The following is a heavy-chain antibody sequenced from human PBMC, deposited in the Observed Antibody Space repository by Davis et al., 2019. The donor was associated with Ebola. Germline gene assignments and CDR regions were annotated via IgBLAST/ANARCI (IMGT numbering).Heavy chain of an antibody. J-gene: IGHJ6*02. CDR3: ARGYGAVAGPCYYYGMDV. CDR2: INHSGST. D-gene: IGHD6-19*01. CDR1: GGSFSGYY. Sequence: PSETLSLTCAVYGGSFSGYYWSWIRQPPGKGLEWIGEINHSGSTNYNPSLKSRVTISVDTSKNQFSLKLSSVTAADTAVYYCARGYGAVAGPCYYYGMDVWGQGTTVTVSS. V-gene: IGHV4-34*01.